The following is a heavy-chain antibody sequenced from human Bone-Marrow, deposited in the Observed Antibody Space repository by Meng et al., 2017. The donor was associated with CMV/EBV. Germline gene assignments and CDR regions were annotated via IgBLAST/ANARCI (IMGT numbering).Heavy chain of an antibody. Sequence: ASVKVSCKASGYTFTSYGISWVRQAPGQGLEWMGWISAYNGNTNYAQKLQGRVTITADKSTSTAYMELSSLRSEDTAVYYCARNIVVVPAAMDGDYYYYGMDVWGQGTTVTVSS. V-gene: IGHV1-18*01. CDR1: GYTFTSYG. D-gene: IGHD2-2*01. J-gene: IGHJ6*02. CDR2: ISAYNGNT. CDR3: ARNIVVVPAAMDGDYYYYGMDV.